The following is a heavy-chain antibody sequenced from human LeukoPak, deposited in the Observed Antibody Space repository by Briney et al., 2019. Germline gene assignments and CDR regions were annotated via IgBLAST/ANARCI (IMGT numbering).Heavy chain of an antibody. J-gene: IGHJ4*02. CDR1: GGSFSGYY. CDR3: ARASSYSNDWYAGFLDY. Sequence: SETLSLTCAVYGGSFSGYYWSWIRQPPGKGLEWIGEINHSGSTNYNVSLKSRVTISVDTSKNQFSLRVSSVTAADTAVYYCARASSYSNDWYAGFLDYWGQGTLVTVSS. CDR2: INHSGST. V-gene: IGHV4-34*01. D-gene: IGHD6-19*01.